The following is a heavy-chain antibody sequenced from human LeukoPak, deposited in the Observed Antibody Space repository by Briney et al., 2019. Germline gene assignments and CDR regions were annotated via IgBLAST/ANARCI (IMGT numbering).Heavy chain of an antibody. V-gene: IGHV3-73*01. CDR1: GFTFSGSA. D-gene: IGHD6-13*01. CDR2: IGSKANNYAT. J-gene: IGHJ4*02. CDR3: TRQWSTAGAGPMDFDY. Sequence: GGSLRLSCAASGFTFSGSAMHRVRQAPGKGLEWVGHIGSKANNYATTYAASVKGRFTISRDDSKNTAYLQMNSLKTEDTALYHCTRQWSTAGAGPMDFDYWGQGTLVTVYS.